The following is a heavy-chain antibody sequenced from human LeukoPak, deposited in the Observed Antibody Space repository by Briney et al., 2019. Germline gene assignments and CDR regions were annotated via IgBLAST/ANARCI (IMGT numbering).Heavy chain of an antibody. CDR2: FSFDENDK. D-gene: IGHD5-12*01. CDR1: GVTCSSYG. Sequence: PGGSLRLSCAASGVTCSSYGMHWVRQAPGKWLEWVALFSFDENDKLHGAPVKCRFSISRDDSKRRLYLQMNSMRAEATAVYYCTTKVIRGNRGDDYDDWGQEPLVTVSS. CDR3: TTKVIRGNRGDDYDD. J-gene: IGHJ4*02. V-gene: IGHV3-30*03.